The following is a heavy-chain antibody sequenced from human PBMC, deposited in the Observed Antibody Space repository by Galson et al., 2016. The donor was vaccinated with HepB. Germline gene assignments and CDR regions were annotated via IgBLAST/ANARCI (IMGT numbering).Heavy chain of an antibody. Sequence: SETLSLTCAVSGGSVSSSNWWSWVRQPPGKGLEWIGDMFHSGSANYSPSLKSRVTISVDKSKNQFSLKLSSVTAADTAVYYCARLIVVEVAAIYAFDIWGQGTMVTVSS. CDR3: ARLIVVEVAAIYAFDI. CDR2: MFHSGSA. D-gene: IGHD2-15*01. CDR1: GGSVSSSNW. V-gene: IGHV4-4*02. J-gene: IGHJ3*02.